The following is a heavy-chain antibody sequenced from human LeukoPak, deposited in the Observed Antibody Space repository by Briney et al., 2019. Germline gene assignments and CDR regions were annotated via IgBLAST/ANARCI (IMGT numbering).Heavy chain of an antibody. Sequence: ASVKVSCKDSGYTFTSYDINWVRQATGQGLEWMGWMNPNSGNTGYAQKFQGRVTITRNTSISTAYMELSSLRSEDTAVYYCARVGVLDCSSTSCYHYYYYMDVWGKGTTVTVSS. CDR1: GYTFTSYD. V-gene: IGHV1-8*03. CDR2: MNPNSGNT. CDR3: ARVGVLDCSSTSCYHYYYYMDV. J-gene: IGHJ6*03. D-gene: IGHD2-2*01.